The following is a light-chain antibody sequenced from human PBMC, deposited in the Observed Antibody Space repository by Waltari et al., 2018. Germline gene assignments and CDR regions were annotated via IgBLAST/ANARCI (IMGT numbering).Light chain of an antibody. CDR2: WAS. Sequence: DIVMTQSPDSLAVSLGARATINCKSSQNVLYSSNNQNYLAWYQKRPGQPPNLLIYWASTRESGVPDRFIGSGSGTDFTLTISGLQAEDVALYYCQQYYSAPLTFGQGTKVEIK. CDR1: QNVLYSSNNQNY. V-gene: IGKV4-1*01. CDR3: QQYYSAPLT. J-gene: IGKJ1*01.